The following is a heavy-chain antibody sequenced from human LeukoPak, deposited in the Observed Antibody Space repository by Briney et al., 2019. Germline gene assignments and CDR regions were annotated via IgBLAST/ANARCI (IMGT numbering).Heavy chain of an antibody. CDR2: ITGSIYFSGST. V-gene: IGHV4-59*01. J-gene: IGHJ6*02. CDR1: GGSINNYY. CDR3: ARDSRDYGSGSYWDV. Sequence: SETLSLTCTVSGGSINNYYWNWIRQPPGKGLEWIGYITGSIYFSGSTKYDPSLESRVTMSVDTSKNQFSLALSSVTAADTAVYYCARDSRDYGSGSYWDVWGQGTTVTVSS. D-gene: IGHD3-10*01.